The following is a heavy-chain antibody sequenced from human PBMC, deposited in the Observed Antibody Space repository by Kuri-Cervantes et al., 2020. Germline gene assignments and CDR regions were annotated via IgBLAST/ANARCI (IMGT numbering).Heavy chain of an antibody. CDR2: ISGSDGVT. CDR3: AREHLAYCGGDCPGWFDP. V-gene: IGHV3-23*01. CDR1: GFTFSSYS. D-gene: IGHD2-21*02. J-gene: IGHJ5*02. Sequence: ETLSLTCAASGFTFSSYSMNWVRQAPGKGLEWVSGISGSDGVTYYADSVKGRFTISRDNSKNTLYLQMNSLRAEDTAVYYCAREHLAYCGGDCPGWFDPWGQGTLVTVSS.